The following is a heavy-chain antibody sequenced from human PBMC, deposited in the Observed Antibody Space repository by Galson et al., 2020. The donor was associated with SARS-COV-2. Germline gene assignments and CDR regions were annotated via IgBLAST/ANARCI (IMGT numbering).Heavy chain of an antibody. D-gene: IGHD1-26*01. CDR1: GASIGSRNW. CDR3: ARDPTYPWNYMDV. J-gene: IGHJ6*03. V-gene: IGHV4-4*02. CDR2: IFHTGST. Sequence: SETLSLTCAVSGASIGSRNWWSWVRQTPGKGLEWIGEIFHTGSTNYNPSLKSRVIISLDKSKNQFSLRLSSVTAADTAMYYCARDPTYPWNYMDVWGKGTTVTVSS.